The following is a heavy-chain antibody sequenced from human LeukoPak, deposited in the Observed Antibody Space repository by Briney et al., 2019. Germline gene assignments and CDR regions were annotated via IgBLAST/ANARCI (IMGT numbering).Heavy chain of an antibody. CDR2: VSGSGGST. CDR1: GFIFSNYA. D-gene: IGHD5-24*01. Sequence: GGSLRLSCAASGFIFSNYAMSWVRQAPGKGLEWVSAVSGSGGSTSYADSVKGRFTISRDNSENTLYLQMNSLRAEDTAVYYCAKGSGDGYIYYFDYWGQGTLVTVSS. J-gene: IGHJ4*02. CDR3: AKGSGDGYIYYFDY. V-gene: IGHV3-23*01.